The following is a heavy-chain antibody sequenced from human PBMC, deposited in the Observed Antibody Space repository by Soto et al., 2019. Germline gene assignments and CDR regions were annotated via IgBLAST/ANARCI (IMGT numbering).Heavy chain of an antibody. Sequence: ASVKVSCKASGYTFTGYYMHWVRQAPGQGLEWMGWINPNSGGTNYAQKFQGRVTMTRDTSISTAYMELSRLRSDDTAVYYCARDRSHTIFSVGAGMDVWGQGTTVTVSS. V-gene: IGHV1-2*02. CDR1: GYTFTGYY. J-gene: IGHJ6*02. D-gene: IGHD3-9*01. CDR2: INPNSGGT. CDR3: ARDRSHTIFSVGAGMDV.